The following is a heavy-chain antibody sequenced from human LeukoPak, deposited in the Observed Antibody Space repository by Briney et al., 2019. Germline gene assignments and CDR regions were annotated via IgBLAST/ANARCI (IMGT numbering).Heavy chain of an antibody. J-gene: IGHJ4*02. Sequence: ASLRLSCTASGYTFTSYYMHWVRQAPGQGLEWMGLINPSGGSTSYAQKFQGRVTMTRDTSTSTVYMELSSLRSEDTAVYYCARDDSGYTDYWGQGTLVTVSS. CDR1: GYTFTSYY. CDR3: ARDDSGYTDY. D-gene: IGHD3-22*01. V-gene: IGHV1-46*01. CDR2: INPSGGST.